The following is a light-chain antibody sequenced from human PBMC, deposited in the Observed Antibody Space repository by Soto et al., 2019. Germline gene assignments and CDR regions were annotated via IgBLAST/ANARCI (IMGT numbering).Light chain of an antibody. Sequence: QSVLTQPASVSGSPRQSITIFCTGTSSDVGGYNYVSWYQQHPGSAPKLMIYDVSSRPSGVSNRFSGSKSGNTASLTISGLQAEDEADYYCSSYTSSFKLAVFGSGTKVTVL. CDR2: DVS. V-gene: IGLV2-14*03. CDR3: SSYTSSFKLAV. CDR1: SSDVGGYNY. J-gene: IGLJ1*01.